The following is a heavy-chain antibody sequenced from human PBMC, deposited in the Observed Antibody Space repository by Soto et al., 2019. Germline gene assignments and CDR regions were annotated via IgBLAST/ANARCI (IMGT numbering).Heavy chain of an antibody. CDR3: ARRGYCSGGSCYPTPFDY. CDR2: IYYSGST. J-gene: IGHJ4*02. CDR1: GGSISSSSYY. V-gene: IGHV4-39*01. Sequence: QLQLQESGPGLVKPSETLFLICAVCGGSISSSSYYWGWIRQPPGKGLEWIGSIYYSGSTYYNPSLKSRVTISVDTSKNQFSLKLSSVTAADTAVYYCARRGYCSGGSCYPTPFDYWGQGTLVTVSS. D-gene: IGHD2-15*01.